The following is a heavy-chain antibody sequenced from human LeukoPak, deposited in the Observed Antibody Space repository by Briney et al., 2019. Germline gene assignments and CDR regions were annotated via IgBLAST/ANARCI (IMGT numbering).Heavy chain of an antibody. J-gene: IGHJ3*02. CDR1: GFTFSSYG. V-gene: IGHV4-39*07. CDR2: IYYSGTT. CDR3: ARAYTNTWSDAFDM. Sequence: GSLRLSCAASGFTFSSYGMHWVRQPPGKGLEWIGSIYYSGTTYYNPSLNSRVTILVDTSTKHFSLELSSVTAADTAMYYCARAYTNTWSDAFDMWGQGTMVTVSS. D-gene: IGHD6-13*01.